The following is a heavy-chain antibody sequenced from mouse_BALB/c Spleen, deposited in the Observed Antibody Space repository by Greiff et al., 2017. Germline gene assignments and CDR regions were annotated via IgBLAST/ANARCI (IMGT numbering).Heavy chain of an antibody. CDR3: ARHEEGYGNYFDY. V-gene: IGHV1-62-2*01. J-gene: IGHJ2*01. CDR1: GYTFTEYI. D-gene: IGHD2-1*01. Sequence: VQLQQSGAGLVKPGASVKLSCKASGYTFTEYIIHWVKQRPGQGLEWIGWFYPGSGSIKYNEKFKDKATLTADKSSSTVYMELSRLTSEDSAVYVCARHEEGYGNYFDYWGQGTTLTVSA. CDR2: FYPGSGSI.